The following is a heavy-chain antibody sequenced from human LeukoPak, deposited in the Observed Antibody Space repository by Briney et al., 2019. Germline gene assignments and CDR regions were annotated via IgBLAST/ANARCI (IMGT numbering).Heavy chain of an antibody. CDR3: ARDVWYRRYFDY. V-gene: IGHV4-59*12. CDR2: MYQSGSS. D-gene: IGHD3-16*01. J-gene: IGHJ4*02. Sequence: PSETLCLTCTVSGGSISSYYWSWIRQPPGKDLEWIGYMYQSGSSYYNPSLRGRATISGDRSSNQFSLKLHSVTTADTAVYYCARDVWYRRYFDYWSQGTLVTVSS. CDR1: GGSISSYY.